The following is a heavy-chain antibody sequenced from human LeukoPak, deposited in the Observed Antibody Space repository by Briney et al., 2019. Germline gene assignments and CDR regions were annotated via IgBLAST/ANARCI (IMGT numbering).Heavy chain of an antibody. CDR3: AKDLPDFWSDHSNLDAFDI. CDR2: ISGSGGST. V-gene: IGHV3-23*01. J-gene: IGHJ3*02. CDR1: GFTFSSYA. Sequence: GGSLRLSCAASGFTFSSYAMSWVRQAPGKGLEWVSAISGSGGSTYYADSVKGRFTISRDNAKNTVHLQMNSLRAEDTAVYYCAKDLPDFWSDHSNLDAFDIWGQGTMVTVSS. D-gene: IGHD3-3*01.